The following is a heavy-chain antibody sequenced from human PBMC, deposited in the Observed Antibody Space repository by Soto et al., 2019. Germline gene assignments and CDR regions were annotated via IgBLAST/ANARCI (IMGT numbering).Heavy chain of an antibody. CDR1: GGSISSGGYS. V-gene: IGHV4-30-2*01. CDR3: AGWWFEELWQGYYGMDV. Sequence: QLQLQESGSGLVKPSQTLSLTCAVSGGSISSGGYSWSWIRQPPGKGLEWIGYIYHSGSTYYNPSIKTRVPISVDRSKNPFALKMRSVTAEDTAVYYCAGWWFEELWQGYYGMDVCGQGTTVTVSS. D-gene: IGHD3-10*01. J-gene: IGHJ6*02. CDR2: IYHSGST.